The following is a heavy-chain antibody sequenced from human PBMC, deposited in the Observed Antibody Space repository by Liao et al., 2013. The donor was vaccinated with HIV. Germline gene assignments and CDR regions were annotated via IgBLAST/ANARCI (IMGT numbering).Heavy chain of an antibody. D-gene: IGHD5-12*01. Sequence: QVQLQESGPGLVKPSQTLSITCTVSGGSINSGTYYWTWIRQTAGKGLEWIGRIHTGGTVNYNPSLRSRVTMSKDTSNNRFSLKLTSVTAADTAVYYCARQGFFGGYPNWFDSWGRGNPWSPSPQ. J-gene: IGHJ5*01. V-gene: IGHV4-61*02. CDR1: GGSINSGTYY. CDR3: ARQGFFGGYPNWFDS. CDR2: IHTGGTV.